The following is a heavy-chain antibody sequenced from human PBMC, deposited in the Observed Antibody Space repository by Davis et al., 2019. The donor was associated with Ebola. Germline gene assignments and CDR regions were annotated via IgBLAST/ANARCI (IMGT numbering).Heavy chain of an antibody. V-gene: IGHV3-64D*08. D-gene: IGHD4-17*01. Sequence: GESLKISCSASGFTFSSYAMHWVRQAPGKGLEYVSAISSNGGSTYYADSVKGRFTIPRDNSKNTLYLQMSSLRAEDTAVYYCVRAYYGASYWGQGTLVTVSS. J-gene: IGHJ4*02. CDR2: ISSNGGST. CDR1: GFTFSSYA. CDR3: VRAYYGASY.